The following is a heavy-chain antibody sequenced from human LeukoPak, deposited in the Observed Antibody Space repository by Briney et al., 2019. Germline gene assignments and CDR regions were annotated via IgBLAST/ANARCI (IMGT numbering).Heavy chain of an antibody. CDR1: GGSNSNYY. D-gene: IGHD2-8*01. CDR3: ARASGVSSYLLPI. V-gene: IGHV4-59*01. Sequence: SETLSLTCTVSGGSNSNYYWTWIRQPPGKGLEWIGYIYYSGSTSYNPSYSSGSTNYNPSLKSRVTISIDTSKNQFSLRLNSVTAADTAVYYCARASGVSSYLLPIWGQGTLVTVSS. CDR2: IYYSGSTSYNPSYSSGST. J-gene: IGHJ1*01.